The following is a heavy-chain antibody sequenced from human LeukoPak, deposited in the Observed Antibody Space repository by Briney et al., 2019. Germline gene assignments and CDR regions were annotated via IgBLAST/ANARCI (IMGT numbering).Heavy chain of an antibody. J-gene: IGHJ4*03. CDR1: GFTFNNFA. CDR3: AREKFLEWYAVAGTFGYFDY. V-gene: IGHV3-23*01. D-gene: IGHD6-19*01. Sequence: GGSLRLSCVASGFTFNNFAMSWVRQAPGKGLEWVSTLSGSGRGTNYADSVKGRFIISRDNSKKTLSLQMSSLRAEDTAVYYCAREKFLEWYAVAGTFGYFDYWGQGTLVTVSS. CDR2: LSGSGRGT.